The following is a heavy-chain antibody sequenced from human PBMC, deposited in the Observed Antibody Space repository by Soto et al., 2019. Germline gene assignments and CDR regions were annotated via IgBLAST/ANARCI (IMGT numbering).Heavy chain of an antibody. CDR1: GVDFRGSY. J-gene: IGHJ5*02. V-gene: IGHV3-11*01. D-gene: IGHD3-16*02. CDR3: AGFKEGKIVGLRWLDP. CDR2: ISDTGRTI. Sequence: GGSLRLSCVGSGVDFRGSYLNWIRQAPGKGLEWISYISDTGRTIHYAGSVKGRFVISRDNSRDSLYLQRNDLRADDTAIYYCAGFKEGKIVGLRWLDPWGQGTRVTVSS.